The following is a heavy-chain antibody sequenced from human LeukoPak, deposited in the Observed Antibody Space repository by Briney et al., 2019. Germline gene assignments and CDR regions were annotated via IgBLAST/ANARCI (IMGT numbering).Heavy chain of an antibody. J-gene: IGHJ5*02. CDR2: IIPIFDTA. CDR3: ARGISAAVYSWFDP. CDR1: GGTFSSYA. Sequence: GASVKVSCKASGGTFSSYAISWVRQAPGQGLEWMGGIIPIFDTANYAQKFQGRVTITADESTSTAYMELSSLRSEDTAVYYCARGISAAVYSWFDPWGQGTLVTVSS. D-gene: IGHD6-13*01. V-gene: IGHV1-69*13.